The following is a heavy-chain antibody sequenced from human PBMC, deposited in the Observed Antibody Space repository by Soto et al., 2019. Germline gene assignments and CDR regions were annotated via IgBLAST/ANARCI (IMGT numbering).Heavy chain of an antibody. CDR2: FYYSGST. CDR1: GGFISNSSYY. CDR3: VRHRPRERYSSGWYFFDY. D-gene: IGHD6-19*01. V-gene: IGHV4-39*01. Sequence: QLQVQESGPGLVKPSETLSLTCTISGGFISNSSYYWGWIRQPPGKGLEWIGSFYYSGSTYYNPSLKSRVTVSVDTSKKQLSLKVSSVTAADTAVYYCVRHRPRERYSSGWYFFDYWGQGTLVTVSS. J-gene: IGHJ4*02.